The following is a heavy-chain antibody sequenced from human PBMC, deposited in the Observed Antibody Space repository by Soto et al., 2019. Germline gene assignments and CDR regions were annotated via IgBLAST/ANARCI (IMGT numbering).Heavy chain of an antibody. CDR3: PSPGQNRVRPLDF. CDR2: IHPGDSDT. CDR1: GYFFSSQW. V-gene: IGHV5-51*01. J-gene: IGHJ4*02. D-gene: IGHD1-1*01. Sequence: ESLKISCKGSGYFFSSQWIAWVRLMPGKGLEWMGIIHPGDSDTRYSPSFQGQVTISVDGSINTAYLQSRSLEASDTAVYSCPSPGQNRVRPLDFWGQGTPVTVSS.